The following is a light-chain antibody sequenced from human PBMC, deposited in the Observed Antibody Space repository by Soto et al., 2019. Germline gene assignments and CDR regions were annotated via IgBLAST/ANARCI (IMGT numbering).Light chain of an antibody. J-gene: IGKJ4*01. Sequence: DIQVTQSPSSLSASVGDRVTITCQASQDISDYLNWYQQKPGKAPKLPIYDASNLETGVPSRFSGSGSGTDFTFTISSLQPEDIATYYCQLYDYFPLTFGGGTKVEIK. CDR3: QLYDYFPLT. CDR1: QDISDY. CDR2: DAS. V-gene: IGKV1-33*01.